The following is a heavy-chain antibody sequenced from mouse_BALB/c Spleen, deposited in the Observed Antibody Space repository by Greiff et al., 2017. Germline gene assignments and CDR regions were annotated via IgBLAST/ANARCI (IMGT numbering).Heavy chain of an antibody. CDR1: GFTFSNYW. D-gene: IGHD3-3*01. CDR2: IRLKSNNYAT. Sequence: VQLKESGGGLVQPGGSMKLSCVASGFTFSNYWMNWVRQSPEKGLEWVAEIRLKSNNYATHYAESVKGRFTISRDDSKSSVYLQMNNLRAEDTGIYYCTRAGTGYAMDYWGQGTSVTVSS. J-gene: IGHJ4*01. V-gene: IGHV6-6*02. CDR3: TRAGTGYAMDY.